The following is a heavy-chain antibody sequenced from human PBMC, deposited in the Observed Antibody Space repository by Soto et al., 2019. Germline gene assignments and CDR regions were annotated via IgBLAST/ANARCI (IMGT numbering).Heavy chain of an antibody. CDR1: GFDFSSYG. CDR3: AREPVGPDYAMDV. V-gene: IGHV3-33*01. Sequence: QMQLVEFGGGVVQPGTSLRLSCAASGFDFSSYGMHWVRQTPGKGLEWVAVLGFDGGGRYYADSVKGRFTISRDNSKKMLYLQMDSLRAEDTALYYCAREPVGPDYAMDVWGQGTTVTVSS. CDR2: LGFDGGGR. D-gene: IGHD1-26*01. J-gene: IGHJ6*02.